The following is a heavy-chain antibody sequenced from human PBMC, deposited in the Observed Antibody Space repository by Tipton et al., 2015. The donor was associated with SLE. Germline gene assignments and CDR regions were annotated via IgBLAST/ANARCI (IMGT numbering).Heavy chain of an antibody. J-gene: IGHJ1*01. V-gene: IGHV4-4*02. D-gene: IGHD1-26*01. Sequence: TLSLTCAVSGGSISSSNWWSWVRQPPGKGLEWIGEIYHSGSTNYNPSLKSRVTISVDKSKNQFSLNLKSVTAADTAVYYCARDRMNSGSSQYFHPWGQGTLVTVSS. CDR3: ARDRMNSGSSQYFHP. CDR2: IYHSGST. CDR1: GGSISSSNW.